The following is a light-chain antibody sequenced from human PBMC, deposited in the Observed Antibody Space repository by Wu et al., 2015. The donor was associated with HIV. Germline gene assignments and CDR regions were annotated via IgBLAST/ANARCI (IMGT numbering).Light chain of an antibody. CDR2: DAS. CDR3: QQRSSWPQT. V-gene: IGKV3-11*01. Sequence: EIVLTQSPATLSLSPGERATLSCRTSQSVSIYLAWYQQKPGQAPRLLIQDASNRATGIPVRFSGSGSGTDFTLTISGLEPEDFAVYYCQQRSSWPQTFGQGTKLEIK. CDR1: QSVSIY. J-gene: IGKJ2*01.